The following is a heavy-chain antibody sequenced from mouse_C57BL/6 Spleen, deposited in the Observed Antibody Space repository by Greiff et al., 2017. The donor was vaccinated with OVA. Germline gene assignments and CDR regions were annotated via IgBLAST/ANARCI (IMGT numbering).Heavy chain of an antibody. Sequence: VHLVESGPGLVAPSQSLSITCTVSGFSLTSYAISWVRQPPGKGLEWLGVIWTGGGTNYNSALQSRLSISNDNSKSQVFLKMNSLQTDDTARYYCARNSGGNYWYFDVWGTGTTVTVSS. D-gene: IGHD1-1*02. CDR1: GFSLTSYA. CDR3: ARNSGGNYWYFDV. CDR2: IWTGGGT. J-gene: IGHJ1*03. V-gene: IGHV2-9-1*01.